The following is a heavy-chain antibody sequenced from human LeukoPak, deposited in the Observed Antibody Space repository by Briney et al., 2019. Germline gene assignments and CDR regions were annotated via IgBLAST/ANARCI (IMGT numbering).Heavy chain of an antibody. CDR3: AREGITAAADY. J-gene: IGHJ4*02. CDR1: GFTFITCS. V-gene: IGHV3-48*04. CDR2: ISSGSTTI. D-gene: IGHD6-13*01. Sequence: GGSLRLSCAASGFTFITCSMNWVRQAPGKVLEWVSYISSGSTTIYNADSVKGRFTISRDNAKNSLHLQLNSLQAEDTAVYYCAREGITAAADYWGQGTLVTVSS.